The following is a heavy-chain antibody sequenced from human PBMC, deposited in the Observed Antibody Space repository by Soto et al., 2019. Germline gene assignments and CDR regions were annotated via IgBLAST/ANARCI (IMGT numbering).Heavy chain of an antibody. D-gene: IGHD5-12*01. CDR3: ARSRGFPPTLEFDP. CDR2: VSYDGKYK. J-gene: IGHJ5*02. Sequence: QVQLEESGGDVVQPGRSLRLSRAASGFTFISYALHWVRQAPGKGLEWVTFVSYDGKYKYYADSVKGRFTISRDNSKDTVYLQMNSLSPEDTAIYFCARSRGFPPTLEFDPWGQGTLVTVSS. CDR1: GFTFISYA. V-gene: IGHV3-30*04.